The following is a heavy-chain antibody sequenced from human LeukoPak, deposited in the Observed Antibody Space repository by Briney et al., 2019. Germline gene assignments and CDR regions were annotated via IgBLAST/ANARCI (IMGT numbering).Heavy chain of an antibody. Sequence: GGSLRLSCAASGFTFSSYSMNWVRQAPGKGLEWVSYISSSSSTIYYADSVKGRFTISRDNAKNSLYLQMNSLRAEDTAVYYCARDSSSWFDYYYYYMDVWGKGTTVTVSS. CDR3: ARDSSSWFDYYYYYMDV. CDR1: GFTFSSYS. D-gene: IGHD6-13*01. J-gene: IGHJ6*03. CDR2: ISSSSSTI. V-gene: IGHV3-48*01.